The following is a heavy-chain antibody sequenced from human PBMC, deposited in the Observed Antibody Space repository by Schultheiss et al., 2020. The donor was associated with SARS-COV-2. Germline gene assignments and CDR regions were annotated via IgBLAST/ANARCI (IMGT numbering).Heavy chain of an antibody. J-gene: IGHJ6*02. Sequence: GESLKISCAASGFTFSNYNMNWVRQAPGKGLEWVSVIYSGGSTYYADSVKGRFTISRDNSKNTLYLQMNSLRAEDTAVYYCARGRDIVATLAPMDVWGQGTTVTVSS. D-gene: IGHD5-12*01. CDR3: ARGRDIVATLAPMDV. CDR2: IYSGGST. CDR1: GFTFSNYN. V-gene: IGHV3-53*01.